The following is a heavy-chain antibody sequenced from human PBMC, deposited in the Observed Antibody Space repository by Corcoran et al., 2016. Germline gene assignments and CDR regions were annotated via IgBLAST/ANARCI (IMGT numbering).Heavy chain of an antibody. J-gene: IGHJ4*02. D-gene: IGHD3-10*01. V-gene: IGHV1-69*01. Sequence: QVQLVQSGAEVKKPGSSVKVSCKASGGTFSSYAISWVRQAPGQGLEWMGGITPMFGTAHYAQKFQGRVTITADESTSTAHMELISLRSEDTALYFCARDWGYGSGSYFGFWGQGTLVTVSS. CDR2: ITPMFGTA. CDR3: ARDWGYGSGSYFGF. CDR1: GGTFSSYA.